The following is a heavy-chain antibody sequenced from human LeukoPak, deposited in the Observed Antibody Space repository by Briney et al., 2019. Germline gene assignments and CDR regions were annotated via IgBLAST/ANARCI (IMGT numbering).Heavy chain of an antibody. CDR1: GYTFTSYY. V-gene: IGHV1-2*02. J-gene: IGHJ4*02. Sequence: ASVKVSCKASGYTFTSYYMHWVRQAPGQGPEWMGWINPDSGGSEYGQKFQGRVTFTSDTSSTTIYMEVRSLKSDDTAVYYCARDMTGGIWARATSFDHWGQGTLVTVSS. CDR2: INPDSGGS. CDR3: ARDMTGGIWARATSFDH. D-gene: IGHD1-14*01.